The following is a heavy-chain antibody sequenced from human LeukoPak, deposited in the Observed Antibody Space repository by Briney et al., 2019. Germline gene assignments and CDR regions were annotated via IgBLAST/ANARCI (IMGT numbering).Heavy chain of an antibody. J-gene: IGHJ4*02. CDR3: ARAGSIMITFGGAAFDY. Sequence: ASVKVSCKASGYTFTSYGISWVRQAPGQGLEWMGWISAYNSNTNYAQKLQGRVTMTTDTSTSTAYMELRSLRSDDTAVYYCARAGSIMITFGGAAFDYWGQGTLVTVSS. V-gene: IGHV1-18*01. D-gene: IGHD3-16*01. CDR2: ISAYNSNT. CDR1: GYTFTSYG.